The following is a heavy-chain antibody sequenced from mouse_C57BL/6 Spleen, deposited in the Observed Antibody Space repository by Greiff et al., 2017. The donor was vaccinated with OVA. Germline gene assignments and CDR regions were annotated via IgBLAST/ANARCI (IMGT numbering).Heavy chain of an antibody. CDR1: GYAFSSSW. J-gene: IGHJ2*01. Sequence: QVQLKQSGPELVKPGASVKISCKASGYAFSSSWMNWVKQRPGKGLEWIGRIYPGDGDTNYNGKFKGKATLTADKSSSTAYMQLSSLTSEDSAVYFCARGRTHYFDYWGQGTTLTVSS. CDR2: IYPGDGDT. V-gene: IGHV1-82*01. CDR3: ARGRTHYFDY.